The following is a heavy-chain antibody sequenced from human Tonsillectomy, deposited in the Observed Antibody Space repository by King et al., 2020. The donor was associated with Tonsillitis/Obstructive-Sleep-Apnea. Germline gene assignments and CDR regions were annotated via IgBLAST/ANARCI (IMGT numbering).Heavy chain of an antibody. CDR2: IFLDNAK. CDR3: AHSLHYTLGL. V-gene: IGHV2-5*02. J-gene: IGHJ4*02. Sequence: TLKESGPTLVKPTQTLTLTCTFSGFSLSTSGVGVGRIRQPPGKALEGHTLIFLDNAKRSSPSLKSRPTITKGTSKNQVVLTMTNMDPVDTATYYCAHSLHYTLGLWGQGTLVTVSS. CDR1: GFSLSTSGVG. D-gene: IGHD2-2*02.